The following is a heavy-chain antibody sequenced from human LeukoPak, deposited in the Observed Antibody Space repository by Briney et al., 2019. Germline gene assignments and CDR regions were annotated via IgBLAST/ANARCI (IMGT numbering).Heavy chain of an antibody. CDR2: IWYDGSNK. V-gene: IGHV3-33*01. J-gene: IGHJ3*02. D-gene: IGHD2-2*01. CDR3: ARASLGYCSSTSCYEPGDAFDI. CDR1: GFTFSSYG. Sequence: GGSLRLSCAASGFTFSSYGMHWVRQAPGKGLEWVAVIWYDGSNKYYADSVKGRFTISRDNSKNTLYLQMNSLRAEDTAVYYCARASLGYCSSTSCYEPGDAFDIWGQGTMVTVSS.